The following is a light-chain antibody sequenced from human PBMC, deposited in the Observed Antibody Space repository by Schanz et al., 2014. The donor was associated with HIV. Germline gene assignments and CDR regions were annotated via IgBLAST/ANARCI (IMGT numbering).Light chain of an antibody. CDR1: SSNIGAGYD. J-gene: IGLJ2*01. CDR3: QSYDSSLSGVL. V-gene: IGLV1-40*01. Sequence: QSVLTQPPSLSGAPGQRISLSCNGSSSNIGAGYDVHWYQHFPGTAPRLLIFDNDNRPSGVPDRFSGSKSGFSASLVITDLQAEDEGDYYCQSYDSSLSGVLFGGGTKLTVL. CDR2: DND.